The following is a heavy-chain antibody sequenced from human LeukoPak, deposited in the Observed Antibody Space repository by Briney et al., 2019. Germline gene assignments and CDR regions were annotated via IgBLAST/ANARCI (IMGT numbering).Heavy chain of an antibody. J-gene: IGHJ6*02. Sequence: SETLSLTCTVAGGSISSYYWSWIRQPPGKGLEWIGYIYYSGSTNYNPSLKSRVTISVDTSKNQFSLRLSSVTAADTAVYYCARHTPVRLSSGYYYALDVWGQGTTVTVSS. V-gene: IGHV4-59*08. CDR1: GGSISSYY. CDR3: ARHTPVRLSSGYYYALDV. CDR2: IYYSGST.